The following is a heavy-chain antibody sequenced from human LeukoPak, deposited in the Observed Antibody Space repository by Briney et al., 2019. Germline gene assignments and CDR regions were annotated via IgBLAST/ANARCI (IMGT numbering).Heavy chain of an antibody. CDR3: AKDCGGDCYSRTKYYFDY. J-gene: IGHJ4*02. Sequence: PGKSLRLSCAASGFTFRSYAIHWVRQAPGKGLEWVAFISYDGSIKYYADSVKGRFTISRDNSKNTLYLQMNSLRAEDTAVYYCAKDCGGDCYSRTKYYFDYWGQGTLVTVSS. CDR1: GFTFRSYA. CDR2: ISYDGSIK. V-gene: IGHV3-30-3*02. D-gene: IGHD2-21*02.